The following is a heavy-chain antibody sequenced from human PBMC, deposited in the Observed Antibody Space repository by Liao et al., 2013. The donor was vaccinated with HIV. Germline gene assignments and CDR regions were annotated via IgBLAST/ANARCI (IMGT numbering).Heavy chain of an antibody. CDR1: GGSISPYY. CDR3: AKVRQWLASGGEALDI. J-gene: IGHJ3*02. V-gene: IGHV4-59*01. CDR2: IHYRGTT. Sequence: QVQLQESGPGLVKPSETLSLTCTVSGGSISPYYWSWIRQPPGKALEWIGFIHYRGTTNYNPSFNSRVTISVDTSKNQFSLKLTSLTAADTAVYFCAKVRQWLASGGEALDIWGHGTMVTVSS. D-gene: IGHD6-19*01.